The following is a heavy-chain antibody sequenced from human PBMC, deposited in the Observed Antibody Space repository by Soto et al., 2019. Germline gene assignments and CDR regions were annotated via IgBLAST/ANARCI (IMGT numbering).Heavy chain of an antibody. J-gene: IGHJ3*02. Sequence: QVQLVESGGGVVQPGRSLRLSCAASGFTFSSYAVHWVRQAPGKGLEWVAIISYDGSNKYYADSVKGRFTISRDNSRNTLYLQMNSLRSEDTAVYYCAREAYSSRNDAFDIWGQGTMVTVSS. V-gene: IGHV3-30-3*01. CDR3: AREAYSSRNDAFDI. D-gene: IGHD6-13*01. CDR2: ISYDGSNK. CDR1: GFTFSSYA.